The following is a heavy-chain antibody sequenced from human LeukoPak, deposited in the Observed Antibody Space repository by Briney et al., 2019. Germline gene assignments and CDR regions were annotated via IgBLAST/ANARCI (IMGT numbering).Heavy chain of an antibody. J-gene: IGHJ4*02. CDR2: ISSSGSTI. Sequence: PGRSLRLSCAASGFTFSSYEMNWVRQAPGKGLEWVSYISSSGSTIYYADSVKRRFTISRDNAKNSLYLQMNSLRAEDTAVYYCARDTSGSYVFDYWGQGTLVTVSS. CDR3: ARDTSGSYVFDY. D-gene: IGHD1-26*01. V-gene: IGHV3-48*03. CDR1: GFTFSSYE.